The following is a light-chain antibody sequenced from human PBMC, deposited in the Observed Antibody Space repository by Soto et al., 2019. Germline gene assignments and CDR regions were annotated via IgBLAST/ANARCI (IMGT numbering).Light chain of an antibody. Sequence: QAVVTQPPSVSGAPGQRVTISCTGSSSNIGAGYDVHWYQQLPGTAPKLLIYGNSNRPSGVPDRFSGSNSGTSAPLAITGLQAEDEADYYCQSYDSSLSAVVFGGGTKLTVL. CDR3: QSYDSSLSAVV. CDR2: GNS. V-gene: IGLV1-40*01. J-gene: IGLJ2*01. CDR1: SSNIGAGYD.